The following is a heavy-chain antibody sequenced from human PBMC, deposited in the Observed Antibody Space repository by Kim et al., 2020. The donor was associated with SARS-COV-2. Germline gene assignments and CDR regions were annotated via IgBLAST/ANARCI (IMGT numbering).Heavy chain of an antibody. CDR1: GFTFSTYS. V-gene: IGHV3-48*02. CDR2: ITGSSGTI. D-gene: IGHD1-1*01. CDR3: ATLNWNFDK. Sequence: GGSLRLSCAASGFTFSTYSMNWVRQAPGKGLEWISYITGSSGTIYYADSVKGRFTISRDNAKNSLYLQMTSLRDGDTAVYDCATLNWNFDKWGQGTLVTV. J-gene: IGHJ4*02.